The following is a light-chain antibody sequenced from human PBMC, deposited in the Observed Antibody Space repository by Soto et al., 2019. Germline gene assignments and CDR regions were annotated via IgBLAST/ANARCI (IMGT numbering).Light chain of an antibody. Sequence: EIVLTQSPGTLSLSPGERATLSCSASQSVSSNYLAWYQQKPGQAPRLLIYGASSRATGIPDRFSGIESGTDFTLTISRLEPEDFAVYYCQQYGTSPYTFGQGTKLEIK. CDR2: GAS. CDR3: QQYGTSPYT. CDR1: QSVSSNY. J-gene: IGKJ2*01. V-gene: IGKV3-20*01.